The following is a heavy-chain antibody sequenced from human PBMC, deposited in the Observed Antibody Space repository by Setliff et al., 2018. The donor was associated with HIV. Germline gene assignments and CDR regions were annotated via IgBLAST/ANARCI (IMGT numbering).Heavy chain of an antibody. V-gene: IGHV1-69*13. Sequence: SVKVSCKVSGGTFTRNCISWVRQAPGQGLEWMGGILPFFDTANYAQKFQGRVTITADESTSTVHMELSSLTSEDTAVYYCARGPSDYPKGWFDPWGQGTLVTVSS. CDR1: GGTFTRNC. J-gene: IGHJ5*02. CDR3: ARGPSDYPKGWFDP. CDR2: ILPFFDTA. D-gene: IGHD3-10*01.